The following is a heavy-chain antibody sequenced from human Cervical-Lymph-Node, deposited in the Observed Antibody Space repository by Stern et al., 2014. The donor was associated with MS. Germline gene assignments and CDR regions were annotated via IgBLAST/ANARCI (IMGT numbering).Heavy chain of an antibody. Sequence: QVQLQQWGAGPVKPSETLSLTCAVYGGSFSDFYWTWIRQPPGKALEWIGEINHSGSTNYTPSLRSRVTISVDTARTEFSLRLSSVTAADTAVYYCASAAYSSSQVSWFDRWGQGTLVTVSS. D-gene: IGHD6-13*01. CDR2: INHSGST. CDR3: ASAAYSSSQVSWFDR. V-gene: IGHV4-34*01. J-gene: IGHJ5*02. CDR1: GGSFSDFY.